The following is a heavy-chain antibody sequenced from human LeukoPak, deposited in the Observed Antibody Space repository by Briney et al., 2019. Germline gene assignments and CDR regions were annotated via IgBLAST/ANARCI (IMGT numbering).Heavy chain of an antibody. D-gene: IGHD1-14*01. V-gene: IGHV4-34*01. Sequence: SETLSLTCAVYGGSFSGYYWSWIRQPPGKGLEWIGEINHSGSTNYNPSLRSRVTISVDTSNNQFSLKRSSVTAATTPVCYWAKEGTVRSFDPWGEGTLVTVSS. CDR1: GGSFSGYY. CDR2: INHSGST. J-gene: IGHJ5*02. CDR3: AKEGTVRSFDP.